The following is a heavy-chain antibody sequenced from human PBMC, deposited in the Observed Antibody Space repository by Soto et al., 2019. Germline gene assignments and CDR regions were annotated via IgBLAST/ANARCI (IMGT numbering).Heavy chain of an antibody. CDR1: GASITSSSYY. V-gene: IGHV4-39*07. CDR3: ARGPYYDFWSGYFPQENYYYYYMDV. Sequence: SETLSLTCTVSGASITSSSYYWGWIRQPPGKGLEWIGSIYYSGSTNYNPSLKSRVTISVDTSKNQFSLKLSSVTAADTAVYYCARGPYYDFWSGYFPQENYYYYYMDVWGKGTTVTVSS. J-gene: IGHJ6*03. CDR2: IYYSGST. D-gene: IGHD3-3*01.